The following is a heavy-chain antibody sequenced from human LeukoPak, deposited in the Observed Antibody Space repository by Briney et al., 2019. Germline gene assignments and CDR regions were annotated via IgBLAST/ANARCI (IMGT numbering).Heavy chain of an antibody. Sequence: AASVKVSCKASGGTFSSYAISWVRQAPGQGLEWMGGIIPIFGTANYAQKFQGRVTITADESTSTAYMELSSLRSEDTAVYYCARLAIDAFDIWGQGTMVTVSS. CDR3: ARLAIDAFDI. CDR1: GGTFSSYA. J-gene: IGHJ3*02. CDR2: IIPIFGTA. V-gene: IGHV1-69*13.